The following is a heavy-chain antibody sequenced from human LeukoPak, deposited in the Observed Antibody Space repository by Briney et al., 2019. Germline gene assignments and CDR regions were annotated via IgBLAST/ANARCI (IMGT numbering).Heavy chain of an antibody. V-gene: IGHV3-30-3*02. CDR2: ISYDGSNK. CDR3: AKFFDSSGYYYFDS. CDR1: GFTFSSYA. J-gene: IGHJ4*02. Sequence: GGSLRLSCAASGFTFSSYAMHWVRQAPGKGLEWVAVISYDGSNKYYADSVKGRFTISRDNSKNTLYLQMNSLRAEDTAVYYCAKFFDSSGYYYFDSWGQGTLVTVSS. D-gene: IGHD3-22*01.